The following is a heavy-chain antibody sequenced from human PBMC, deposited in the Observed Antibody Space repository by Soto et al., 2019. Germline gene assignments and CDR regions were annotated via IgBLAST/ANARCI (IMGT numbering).Heavy chain of an antibody. CDR2: ISAYNGNT. J-gene: IGHJ4*02. Sequence: QVQLVQSGAEVKKPGASVKVSCKASGYTFTSYGISWVRQAPGQGLEWMGWISAYNGNTNYAQKLQGRVTMTTDTATSTAYMELRSLRSDDTAVYYCARDIYYQKIAVAGTGVDYWGQGTLVTVSS. CDR1: GYTFTSYG. V-gene: IGHV1-18*01. D-gene: IGHD6-19*01. CDR3: ARDIYYQKIAVAGTGVDY.